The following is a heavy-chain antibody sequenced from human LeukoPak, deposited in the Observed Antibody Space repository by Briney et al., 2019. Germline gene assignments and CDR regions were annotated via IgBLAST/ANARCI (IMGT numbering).Heavy chain of an antibody. D-gene: IGHD3-10*01. CDR2: INHSGST. Sequence: SETLSLTCAVYGGSFSGYYWSWIRQPPGKGLEWIGEINHSGSTNYNPSLKSRVTISVDTSKNQFSLKLSSVTAADTAVYHCARGRGIRGSAFDIWGQGTMVTVSS. CDR3: ARGRGIRGSAFDI. J-gene: IGHJ3*02. V-gene: IGHV4-34*01. CDR1: GGSFSGYY.